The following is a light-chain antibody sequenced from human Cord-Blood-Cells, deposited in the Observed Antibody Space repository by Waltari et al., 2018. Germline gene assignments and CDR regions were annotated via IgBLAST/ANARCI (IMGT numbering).Light chain of an antibody. CDR3: QQYGSSPT. J-gene: IGKJ5*01. CDR2: GAS. Sequence: EIVLTQSPGTLSLSPGERATLSCRASQSVSSSYLAWYQQKPGQAPRRLIYGASSRATGIPDRFSGSESGTDFTLTISRLEPEDFAVYYCQQYGSSPTFGQGTRLEIK. V-gene: IGKV3-20*01. CDR1: QSVSSSY.